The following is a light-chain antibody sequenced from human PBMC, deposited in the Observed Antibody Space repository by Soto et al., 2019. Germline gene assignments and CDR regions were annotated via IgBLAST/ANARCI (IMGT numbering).Light chain of an antibody. CDR2: GAS. CDR1: QTVRSK. CDR3: QHYINWPPET. V-gene: IGKV3-15*01. Sequence: EIVMTPSPATLSVSPVERATLSCRASQTVRSKLAWYQQKGGQAPRLLIYGASTRATGVPARFSGSGSGTQFTLTISSLQSEDFAVYYCQHYINWPPETFGQGTKVDIK. J-gene: IGKJ1*01.